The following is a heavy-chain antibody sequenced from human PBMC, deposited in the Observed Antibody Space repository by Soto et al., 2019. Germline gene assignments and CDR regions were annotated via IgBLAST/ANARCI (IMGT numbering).Heavy chain of an antibody. J-gene: IGHJ4*02. D-gene: IGHD3-22*01. V-gene: IGHV4-34*01. CDR2: INHSGST. Sequence: SETLSLTCAVYGGSFSGYYWSWIRQPPGKGLEWIGEINHSGSTNYNPSLKSRVTISVDTSKNQFSLKLSSVTAADTAVYYCARQSGYYDSSGYSEPLDYWGQGTLVTVSS. CDR1: GGSFSGYY. CDR3: ARQSGYYDSSGYSEPLDY.